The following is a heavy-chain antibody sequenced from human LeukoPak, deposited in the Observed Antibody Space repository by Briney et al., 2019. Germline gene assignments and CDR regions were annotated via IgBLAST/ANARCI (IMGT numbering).Heavy chain of an antibody. CDR1: GDPITTSSDY. CDR3: AREYSAFDY. D-gene: IGHD5-12*01. V-gene: IGHV4-61*08. Sequence: SETLSLTCTVSGDPITTSSDYKWTWLRQPPRKGLEWIGYIYYSCSTNYNPSLQSRVTISVDTSNNQFSLKMTSVTTADTAVYYCAREYSAFDYWGQGTLVTVSS. J-gene: IGHJ4*02. CDR2: IYYSCST.